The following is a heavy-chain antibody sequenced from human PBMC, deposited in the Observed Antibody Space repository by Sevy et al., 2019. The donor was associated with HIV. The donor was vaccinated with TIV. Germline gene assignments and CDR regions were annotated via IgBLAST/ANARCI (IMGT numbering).Heavy chain of an antibody. Sequence: SETLSLTCTVSGGSISTYYWSWIRQSPGKGLEWIGYIYYTGRTWYTPSLKSRATTSVDTPKNQFSLELRSVTAADTAVYFCARNAFWSGAPDYWGPGNLVTVSS. CDR2: IYYTGRT. D-gene: IGHD3-3*01. CDR1: GGSISTYY. J-gene: IGHJ4*02. CDR3: ARNAFWSGAPDY. V-gene: IGHV4-59*01.